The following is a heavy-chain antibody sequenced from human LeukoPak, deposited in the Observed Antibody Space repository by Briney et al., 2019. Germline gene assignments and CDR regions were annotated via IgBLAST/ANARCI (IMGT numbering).Heavy chain of an antibody. J-gene: IGHJ4*02. CDR1: EFTFSNAW. CDR3: TSQYFDY. CDR2: IKSKTDGGTT. V-gene: IGHV3-15*01. Sequence: GGPLRLSCAASEFTFSNAWMNWVRQGPGKGLEWVGRIKSKTDGGTTDYAAPVEGRFTISRDDSKNTVYLQMNSLKTDDTAVYYCTSQYFDYWGQGTLVAVSS.